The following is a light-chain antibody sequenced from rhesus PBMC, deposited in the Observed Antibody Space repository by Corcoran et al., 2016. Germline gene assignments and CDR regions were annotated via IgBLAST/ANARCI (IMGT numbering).Light chain of an antibody. CDR3: MQGIEYPYS. CDR1: QSLLDREDGNTY. V-gene: IGKV2S20*01. Sequence: DIVMTQTPLSLPVTPGEPASISCRSSQSLLDREDGNTYLEWYLQKPGQSPQSLIYEVSNRASGVPDRFSGIVSDTDFTLKISRVEAEDVGVYYCMQGIEYPYSFGQGTKVEIK. CDR2: EVS. J-gene: IGKJ2*01.